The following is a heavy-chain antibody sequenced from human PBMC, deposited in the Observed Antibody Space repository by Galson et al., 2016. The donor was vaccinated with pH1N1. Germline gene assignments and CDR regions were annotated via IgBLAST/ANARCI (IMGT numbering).Heavy chain of an antibody. D-gene: IGHD3-22*01. CDR3: ARTLYYYENVNGWFDS. V-gene: IGHV3-7*01. Sequence: SLRLSCAVSGFSLSGYWMSWVRQVPGKGLEWVANINQDGSETDYVDYVKGRFTISRDNAKNSLYLQMNSLRAEDTALYYCARTLYYYENVNGWFDSWGEGTQVTVSS. CDR2: INQDGSET. CDR1: GFSLSGYW. J-gene: IGHJ5*01.